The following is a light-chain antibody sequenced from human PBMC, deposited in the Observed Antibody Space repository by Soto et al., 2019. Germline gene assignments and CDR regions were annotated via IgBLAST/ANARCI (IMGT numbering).Light chain of an antibody. CDR2: EVS. Sequence: SVLTQPASVSGSPGQSITISCTGTSSDVGGYNYVSWYQQHPGKAPKLMIYEVSNRPSGVSNRFSGSKSGNTASLTISGLQAEDEADYYCSSYTSSSTPVYVFGTGTKVTVL. CDR3: SSYTSSSTPVYV. J-gene: IGLJ1*01. CDR1: SSDVGGYNY. V-gene: IGLV2-14*01.